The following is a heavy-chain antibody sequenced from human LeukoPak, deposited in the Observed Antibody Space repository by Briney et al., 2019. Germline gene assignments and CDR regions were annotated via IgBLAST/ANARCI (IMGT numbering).Heavy chain of an antibody. V-gene: IGHV1-46*01. CDR1: GYTLTRYY. CDR2: VSPSGGTT. Sequence: ASVKVSCKASGYTLTRYYVYWVRQAPGQGLEWMGIVSPSGGTTTYAQKFQGRVTMSRDTSTSTVYMELSSLRYDDTAVYYCASGHSSSWLGYWGQGTLVTVSS. D-gene: IGHD6-13*01. CDR3: ASGHSSSWLGY. J-gene: IGHJ4*02.